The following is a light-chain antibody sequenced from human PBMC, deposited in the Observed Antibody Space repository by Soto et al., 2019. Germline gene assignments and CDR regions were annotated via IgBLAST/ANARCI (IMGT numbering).Light chain of an antibody. CDR3: SSYAGSLVV. CDR2: EVS. Sequence: QSALTQPPSASGSPGQSVTISCTGTSSDVGGYNYVSWYQQHPGKAPKLMIYEVSKRPSGVPDRFSGSKSGNTASLTVSGLQAEDEADYCCSSYAGSLVVFGGGTQLTVL. J-gene: IGLJ2*01. CDR1: SSDVGGYNY. V-gene: IGLV2-8*01.